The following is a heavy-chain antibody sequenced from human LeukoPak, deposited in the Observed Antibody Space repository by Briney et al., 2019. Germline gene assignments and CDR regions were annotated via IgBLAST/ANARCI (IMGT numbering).Heavy chain of an antibody. V-gene: IGHV3-30*04. CDR1: GFTFSSYA. CDR2: ISYDGSNK. CDR3: ARAPDSITMVRGVGGYFDY. J-gene: IGHJ4*02. Sequence: GGSLRLSCAASGFTFSSYAMHWVRQAPGKGLEWVAVISYDGSNKYYADSVKGRFTISRDNSKNTLYLQMNSLRAEDTAVYYCARAPDSITMVRGVGGYFDYWGQGTLVTVSS. D-gene: IGHD3-10*01.